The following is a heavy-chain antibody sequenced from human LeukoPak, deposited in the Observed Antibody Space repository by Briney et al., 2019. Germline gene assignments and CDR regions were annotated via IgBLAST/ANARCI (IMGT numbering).Heavy chain of an antibody. CDR3: AHRQLDYGGNSGAFDI. CDR2: SDWNDDK. D-gene: IGHD4-23*01. CDR1: GFSLSTSGVG. J-gene: IGHJ3*02. V-gene: IGHV2-5*01. Sequence: SGPTLVKPTQTLTLTCTFSGFSLSTSGVGVGWIRQPPGKALEWLALSDWNDDKRYSPALKSRLTIHKNTSKNQVVLTMTNMDPVDTATYYCAHRQLDYGGNSGAFDIWGQGTMVTVSS.